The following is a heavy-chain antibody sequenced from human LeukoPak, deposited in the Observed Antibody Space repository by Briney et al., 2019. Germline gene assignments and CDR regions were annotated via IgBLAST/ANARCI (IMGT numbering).Heavy chain of an antibody. CDR3: AGHRIIAAVGHFDY. CDR2: IYYSGST. CDR1: GGSISSSSYY. V-gene: IGHV4-39*07. J-gene: IGHJ4*02. D-gene: IGHD6-13*01. Sequence: SETLSLTCTVSGGSISSSSYYWGWLRQPPGKGLEWIGSIYYSGSTYYNPSLKSRVTISVDTSKNQFSLKLSSVTAADTAVYYCAGHRIIAAVGHFDYWGQGILVTVSS.